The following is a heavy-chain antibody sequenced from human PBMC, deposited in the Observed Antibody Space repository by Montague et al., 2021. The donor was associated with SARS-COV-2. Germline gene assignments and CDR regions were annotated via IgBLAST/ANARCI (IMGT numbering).Heavy chain of an antibody. V-gene: IGHV4-59*08. CDR1: GAWNAGAD. CDR2: FDYNENT. J-gene: IGHJ3*01. D-gene: IGHD6-19*01. CDR3: ARGWAFDP. Sequence: SETLSLTCSRSGAWNAGADWKWTRLNPSTRPERMASFDYNENTKYNPSLQSRVTISIDTSENQFSLRLNSVTAADTAVYFCARGWAFDPWGQGRLVTVSS.